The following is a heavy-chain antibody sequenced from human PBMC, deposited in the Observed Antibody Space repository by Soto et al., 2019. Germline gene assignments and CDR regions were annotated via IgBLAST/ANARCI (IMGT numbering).Heavy chain of an antibody. J-gene: IGHJ6*02. D-gene: IGHD3-3*01. V-gene: IGHV4-34*01. CDR1: GGSFSGYY. Sequence: PSETLSLTCAVYGGSFSGYYWSWIRQPPGKGLEWIGEINHSGSTNYNPSLKSRVTISVDTSKNQFSLKLSSVTAADTAVYYCARGWEATFGVVPFPRNYRMDVWGQGTTVTVSS. CDR3: ARGWEATFGVVPFPRNYRMDV. CDR2: INHSGST.